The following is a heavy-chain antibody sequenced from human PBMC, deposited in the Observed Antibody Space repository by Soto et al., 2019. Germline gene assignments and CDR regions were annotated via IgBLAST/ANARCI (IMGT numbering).Heavy chain of an antibody. J-gene: IGHJ4*02. CDR3: ARETKSPRGYSYGYDY. CDR2: IYYSGST. Sequence: NPSETLSLTCTVSGGSISSYYWSWIRQPPGKGLEWIGYIYYSGSTNYNPSLKSRVTISVDTSKNQFSLKLSSVTAADTAVYYCARETKSPRGYSYGYDYWGQGTLVTVSS. CDR1: GGSISSYY. V-gene: IGHV4-59*01. D-gene: IGHD5-18*01.